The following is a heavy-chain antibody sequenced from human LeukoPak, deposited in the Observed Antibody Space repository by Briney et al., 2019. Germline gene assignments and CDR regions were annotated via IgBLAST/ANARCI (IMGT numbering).Heavy chain of an antibody. V-gene: IGHV4-39*01. D-gene: IGHD2-15*01. J-gene: IGHJ4*02. CDR2: IYDTGSI. CDR3: ATQAAGGPLEY. CDR1: GDSISSSSYY. Sequence: SETLSLTCTVSGDSISSSSYYWAWIRQPPGKGLEWIGSIYDTGSIHYIPSLKSRVTISLDTSKNQFSLNLSSVTAADTAVYYCATQAAGGPLEYWGQGTLVTVSS.